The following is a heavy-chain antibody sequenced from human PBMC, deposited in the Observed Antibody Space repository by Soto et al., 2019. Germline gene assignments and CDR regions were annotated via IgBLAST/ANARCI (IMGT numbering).Heavy chain of an antibody. CDR2: IVVGSGNT. Sequence: SVKVSCKASGFTFTISAMHWVRQARGQRLEWIGWIVVGSGNTNYAQKFQERVTITRDMSTSTAYMELSSLRSEDTAVYYCAREDYGDYVYKLRNWFDPWGQGTLVTISS. CDR3: AREDYGDYVYKLRNWFDP. CDR1: GFTFTISA. V-gene: IGHV1-58*02. D-gene: IGHD4-17*01. J-gene: IGHJ5*02.